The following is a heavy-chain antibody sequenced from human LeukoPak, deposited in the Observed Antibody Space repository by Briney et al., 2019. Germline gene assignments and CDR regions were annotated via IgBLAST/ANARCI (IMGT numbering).Heavy chain of an antibody. D-gene: IGHD6-13*01. J-gene: IGHJ6*02. Sequence: SETLSLTCTVSGGSISDNSYYWGWIRRPPGKGLEWIGSIYNSGKSYYNPSLKSRVTISVDTSKNQFSLNLNSVTAADTAVYYCARGPTIAAAGRDYYYYGLDVWGQGTTVTVSS. CDR3: ARGPTIAAAGRDYYYYGLDV. CDR1: GGSISDNSYY. V-gene: IGHV4-39*07. CDR2: IYNSGKS.